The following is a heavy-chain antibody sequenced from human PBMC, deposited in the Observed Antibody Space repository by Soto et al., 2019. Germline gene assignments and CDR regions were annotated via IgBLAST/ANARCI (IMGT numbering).Heavy chain of an antibody. V-gene: IGHV1-46*01. J-gene: IGHJ6*02. CDR1: GYTFTSYY. Sequence: ASGKVSCKTSGYTFTSYYIHWVRQAPGEGLEWMGIINPNGGSTGYAQKFHGRLTMTRDMSAGTVYMELSSPTSDDTAVDYCVRSGGGRGGSTHYFFYGMDVWGQGTTVTVSS. D-gene: IGHD3-16*01. CDR3: VRSGGGRGGSTHYFFYGMDV. CDR2: INPNGGST.